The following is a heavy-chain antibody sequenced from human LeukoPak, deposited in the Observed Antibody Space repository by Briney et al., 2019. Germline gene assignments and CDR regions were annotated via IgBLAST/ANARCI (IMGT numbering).Heavy chain of an antibody. D-gene: IGHD6-19*01. CDR2: IDYSGST. J-gene: IGHJ4*01. V-gene: IGHV4-59*01. Sequence: WETLSLTCAVSGASISNYYWSWIRQPPGKGLEWIGYIDYSGSTNYSASLKSRVTISLDTSTNQFSLKLSSVTAADTAVYYCARHYSSDPFDYWGQGTLVTVSS. CDR3: ARHYSSDPFDY. CDR1: GASISNYY.